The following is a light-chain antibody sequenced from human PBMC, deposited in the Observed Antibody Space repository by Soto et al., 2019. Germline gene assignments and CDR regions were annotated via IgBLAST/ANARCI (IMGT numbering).Light chain of an antibody. Sequence: EIVMTQSPVSLSVSPGERATLSCRASQSVSSNLAWYQQKPGQAPRLLIYGASTRATGIPDRFSGSGSGTDFTLTITSLQSEDFAVYYCQQYNNWPPYTFGQGTKLEIK. CDR3: QQYNNWPPYT. V-gene: IGKV3-15*01. CDR1: QSVSSN. J-gene: IGKJ2*01. CDR2: GAS.